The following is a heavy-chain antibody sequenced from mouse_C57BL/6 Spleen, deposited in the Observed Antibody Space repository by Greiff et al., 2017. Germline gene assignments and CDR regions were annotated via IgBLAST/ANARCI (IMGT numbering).Heavy chain of an antibody. CDR2: IYPSDSEP. CDR3: ARSGYYGSSLDYFDY. D-gene: IGHD1-1*01. CDR1: GYTFTSYW. Sequence: QVQLQQPGAELVRPGSSVKLSCKASGYTFTSYWMDWVKQRPGQGLEWIGNIYPSDSEPHYNQKFKDKATLTVDKSSSTAYMQLSSLTSEDSAVDYCARSGYYGSSLDYFDYWGQGTTLTVSS. J-gene: IGHJ2*01. V-gene: IGHV1-61*01.